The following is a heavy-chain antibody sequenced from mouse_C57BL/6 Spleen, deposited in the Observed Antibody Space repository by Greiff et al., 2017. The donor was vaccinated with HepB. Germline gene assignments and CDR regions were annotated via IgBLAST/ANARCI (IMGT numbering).Heavy chain of an antibody. CDR2: ISSGSSTI. Sequence: EVKLMESGGGLVKPGGSLKLSCAASGFTFSDYGMHWVRQAPEKGLEWVAYISSGSSTIYYADTVKGRFTISRDNAKNTLFLQMTSLRSEDTAMYYWAIDGFAYWGQGTLVTVSA. V-gene: IGHV5-17*01. J-gene: IGHJ3*01. CDR1: GFTFSDYG. CDR3: AIDGFAY.